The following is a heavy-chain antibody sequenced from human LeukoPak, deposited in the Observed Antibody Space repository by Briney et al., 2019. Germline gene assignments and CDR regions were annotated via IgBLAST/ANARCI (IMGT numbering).Heavy chain of an antibody. V-gene: IGHV3-72*01. CDR1: GFTFSDYY. Sequence: PGGSLRLSCAASGFTFSDYYMDWVRQAPGKGLEWVGRTRNRANGYTTEYAASVKGRLTISRDNSKNSLYLQMNSLKTEDTAMYYCARAFCYSGGTCYSDYDDYWGQGALVTVSS. J-gene: IGHJ4*02. D-gene: IGHD2-15*01. CDR2: TRNRANGYTT. CDR3: ARAFCYSGGTCYSDYDDY.